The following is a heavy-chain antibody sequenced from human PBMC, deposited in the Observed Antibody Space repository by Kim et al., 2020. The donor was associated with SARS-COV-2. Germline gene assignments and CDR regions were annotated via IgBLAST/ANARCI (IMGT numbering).Heavy chain of an antibody. CDR2: INTNTGNP. D-gene: IGHD3-22*01. J-gene: IGHJ2*01. CDR3: ARVDPYYDKDGWYFDL. Sequence: ASVKVSCKASGYTFTSYAMNWVRQAPGQGLEWMGWINTNTGNPTYAQGFTGRFVFSLDTSVSTAYLQISSLKAEDTAVYYCARVDPYYDKDGWYFDLWGRGTLVTVSS. CDR1: GYTFTSYA. V-gene: IGHV7-4-1*02.